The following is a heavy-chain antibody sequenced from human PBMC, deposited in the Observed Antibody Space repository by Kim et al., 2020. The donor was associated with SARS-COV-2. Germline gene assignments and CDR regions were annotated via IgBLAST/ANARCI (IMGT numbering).Heavy chain of an antibody. V-gene: IGHV5-51*01. CDR3: ARHDSGYYFLGRAFDI. J-gene: IGHJ3*02. D-gene: IGHD3-22*01. Sequence: SFQGQVTISADNSISTAYLQWSSLKASDTAMYYCARHDSGYYFLGRAFDIWGQGTMVTVSS.